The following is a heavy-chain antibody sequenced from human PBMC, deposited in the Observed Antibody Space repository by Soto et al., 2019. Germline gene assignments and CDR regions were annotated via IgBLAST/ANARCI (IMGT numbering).Heavy chain of an antibody. V-gene: IGHV4-31*03. CDR1: GGSILNGGHY. D-gene: IGHD4-17*01. Sequence: PSDTPSLTCTASGGSILNGGHYWTWIRQHPGKGLEWIGRIFFSGNTHYNPALKSRLTFSLDTAKNQFSLKLTSVTAADTAIYYCARDNYGCMLDIWGQATLVTVSS. CDR2: IFFSGNT. J-gene: IGHJ4*02. CDR3: ARDNYGCMLDI.